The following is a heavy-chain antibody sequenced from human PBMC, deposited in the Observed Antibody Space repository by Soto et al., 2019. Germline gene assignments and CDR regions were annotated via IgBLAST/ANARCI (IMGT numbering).Heavy chain of an antibody. CDR3: ERVRGGDERGYWIDP. D-gene: IGHD2-21*02. V-gene: IGHV4-31*03. J-gene: IGHJ5*02. CDR2: IYHSGST. CDR1: GGSISSGGYY. Sequence: QVQLQESGPGLVKPSQTLSLTCTVSGGSISSGGYYWSWIRQHPGKGLEWIGHIYHSGSTYYDPSLKRRVTISVDTSKNQFSLKLSSVTAADTAVYYCERVRGGDERGYWIDPWGQGTLVTVSS.